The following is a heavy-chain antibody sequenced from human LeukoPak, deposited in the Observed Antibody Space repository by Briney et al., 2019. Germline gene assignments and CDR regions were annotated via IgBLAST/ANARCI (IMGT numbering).Heavy chain of an antibody. CDR3: AKRSKNPGYYYYYGMDV. Sequence: GGSLRLSCAASGFTFSSYAMSWVRQAPGKGLEWVSAISGSGGSTYYADSVKGRFTISRDNSKNTLYLQMNSLRAEDTAVYYCAKRSKNPGYYYYYGMDVWGQRTTVTVSS. V-gene: IGHV3-23*01. J-gene: IGHJ6*02. D-gene: IGHD1-14*01. CDR1: GFTFSSYA. CDR2: ISGSGGST.